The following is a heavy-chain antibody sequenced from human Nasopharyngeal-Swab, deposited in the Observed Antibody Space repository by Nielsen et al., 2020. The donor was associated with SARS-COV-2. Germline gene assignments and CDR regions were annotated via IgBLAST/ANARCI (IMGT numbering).Heavy chain of an antibody. CDR1: GYTLTSHY. D-gene: IGHD6-19*01. CDR3: ARDSARQSFDY. Sequence: ASVKVSCKASGYTLTSHYMHWVRLAPGQGLEWMGVINPDGGSTNYAQKFLGRIIMTRDTSTSTVYMELSSPRSEDTAVFYCARDSARQSFDYWGQGTLLTVSS. CDR2: INPDGGST. J-gene: IGHJ4*02. V-gene: IGHV1-46*01.